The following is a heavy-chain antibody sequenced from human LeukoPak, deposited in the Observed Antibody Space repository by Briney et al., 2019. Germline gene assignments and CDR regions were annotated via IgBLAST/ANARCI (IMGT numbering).Heavy chain of an antibody. D-gene: IGHD6-25*01. V-gene: IGHV4-59*08. CDR3: ARVKRRDAFDI. J-gene: IGHJ3*02. Sequence: SETLSLTCTVSGGSISSYYWSWIRQPPGKGLEWIGYIYYSGSTNYNPSLKSRVTMSVDTSKNQFSLKLSSVTAADTAVYYCARVKRRDAFDIWGQGTMVTVSS. CDR2: IYYSGST. CDR1: GGSISSYY.